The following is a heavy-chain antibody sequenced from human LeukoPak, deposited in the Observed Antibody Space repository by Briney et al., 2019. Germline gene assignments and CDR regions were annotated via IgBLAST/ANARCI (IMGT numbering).Heavy chain of an antibody. D-gene: IGHD1-26*01. CDR3: AKDGQSESYKSDAFDI. CDR1: GFTFSSYA. Sequence: GGSLRLSCAASGFTFSSYAMSWLRQAPGKGLEWVSYISSSGSSTYYADSVKGRFTISRDNSKNSLYLQMNSLRAEDTAVYYVAKDGQSESYKSDAFDIGDETIMATVSS. V-gene: IGHV3-23*01. CDR2: ISSSGSST. J-gene: IGHJ3*02.